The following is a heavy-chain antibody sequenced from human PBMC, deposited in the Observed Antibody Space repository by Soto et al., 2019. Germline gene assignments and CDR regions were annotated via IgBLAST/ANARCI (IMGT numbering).Heavy chain of an antibody. CDR1: GGSISSGGYY. V-gene: IGHV4-31*03. CDR2: IYYSGST. D-gene: IGHD2-15*01. Sequence: SETLSLTCTVSGGSISSGGYYWSWIRQHPGKGLEWIGYIYYSGSTYYNPSLKSRVTISVDTSKNQFSLKLSSVTAADTAVYYCAREIVVVAATIYYYGMDVWGQGTTVTVSS. CDR3: AREIVVVAATIYYYGMDV. J-gene: IGHJ6*02.